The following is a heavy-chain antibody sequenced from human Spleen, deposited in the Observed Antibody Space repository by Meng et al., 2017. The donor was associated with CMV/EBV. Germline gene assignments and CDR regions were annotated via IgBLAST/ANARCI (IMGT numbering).Heavy chain of an antibody. D-gene: IGHD4/OR15-4a*01. J-gene: IGHJ4*02. V-gene: IGHV3-7*01. CDR3: ASSMVPTWDFDY. CDR2: KKQDGSGT. CDR1: GLNFSEYW. Sequence: SSDASGLNFSEYWITWVRQGPGEGVEGVDNKKQDGSGTNYVDSVKGRIANSRDNAKNTLYLQMNSLRAEDTAVYYCASSMVPTWDFDYWGQGTLVTVSS.